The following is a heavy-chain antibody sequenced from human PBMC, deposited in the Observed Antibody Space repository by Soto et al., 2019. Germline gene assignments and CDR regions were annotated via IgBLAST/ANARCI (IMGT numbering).Heavy chain of an antibody. D-gene: IGHD3-3*01. Sequence: SETLSLTCTVSGGSISSGDYYWSWIRQPPGKGLEWIGYTYYSGSTYYNPSLRSRVTISVDTSKNQFSLKLSSVTAADTAVYYCARDNILGILYGGMDVWGQGTTVTVSS. J-gene: IGHJ6*02. CDR2: TYYSGST. V-gene: IGHV4-30-4*01. CDR1: GGSISSGDYY. CDR3: ARDNILGILYGGMDV.